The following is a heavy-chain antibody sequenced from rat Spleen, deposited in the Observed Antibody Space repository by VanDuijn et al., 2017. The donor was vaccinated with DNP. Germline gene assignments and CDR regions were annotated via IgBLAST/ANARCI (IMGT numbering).Heavy chain of an antibody. CDR3: TREQHFHFDY. Sequence: EVQLVESGGGLVQPGRSLRLSCAASGFTFSDYYMAWVRQAPKKGLEWVAASSPSGSRTYYADSVKGRFTISRDNAKSTLYLQMNSLKSEDTATYYCTREQHFHFDYWGQGVMVTVS. J-gene: IGHJ2*01. V-gene: IGHV5-22*01. CDR1: GFTFSDYY. CDR2: SSPSGSRT. D-gene: IGHD1-10*01.